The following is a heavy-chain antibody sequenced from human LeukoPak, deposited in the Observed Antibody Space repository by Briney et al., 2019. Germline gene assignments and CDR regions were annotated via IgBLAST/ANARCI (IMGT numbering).Heavy chain of an antibody. Sequence: GGSLRLSCAASGFTFSSYWMHWVRQAPGKGLVWVSRINTNGSPTQYADSVKGRFTISRDNAKNTLYLQMNSLRAEDTAVYYCAGDLISGSGSLGYWGQGTLVTVSS. J-gene: IGHJ4*02. D-gene: IGHD3-10*01. CDR1: GFTFSSYW. V-gene: IGHV3-74*01. CDR3: AGDLISGSGSLGY. CDR2: INTNGSPT.